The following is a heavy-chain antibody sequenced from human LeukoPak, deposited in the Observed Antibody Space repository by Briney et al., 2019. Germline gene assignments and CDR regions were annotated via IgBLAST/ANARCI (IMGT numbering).Heavy chain of an antibody. Sequence: GASVKVSCKASGGTFSSYAISWVRQAPGQGLEWMGGIIPIFGTANYAQKFQGRVTITADESTSTAYMELSSLRSEDTAVYYCASINSSGWYEDWFDLWGQGTLVTVSS. D-gene: IGHD6-19*01. V-gene: IGHV1-69*13. CDR3: ASINSSGWYEDWFDL. CDR1: GGTFSSYA. CDR2: IIPIFGTA. J-gene: IGHJ5*02.